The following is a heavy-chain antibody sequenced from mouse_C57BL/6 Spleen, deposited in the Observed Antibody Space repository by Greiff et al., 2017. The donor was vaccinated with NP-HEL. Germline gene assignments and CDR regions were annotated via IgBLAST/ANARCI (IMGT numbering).Heavy chain of an antibody. D-gene: IGHD1-1*01. J-gene: IGHJ1*03. CDR2: IYPGDGAT. Sequence: QVQLQQSGPELVKPGASVKISCKASGYAFSSSWMNWVKQRPGTGLEWIGRIYPGDGATNYNGQFKGQATLTADKSSSTAYMQLSSLTSEDSAVYFCARESYYYGSRRYFDVWGTGTTVTVSS. V-gene: IGHV1-82*01. CDR1: GYAFSSSW. CDR3: ARESYYYGSRRYFDV.